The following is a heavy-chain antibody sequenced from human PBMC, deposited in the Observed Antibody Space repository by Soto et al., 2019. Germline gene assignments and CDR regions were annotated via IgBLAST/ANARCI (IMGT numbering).Heavy chain of an antibody. CDR3: ARVDGSGKENGMDV. J-gene: IGHJ6*02. CDR2: IWYDGSNK. CDR1: GFTFSSYG. D-gene: IGHD3-10*01. V-gene: IGHV3-30*19. Sequence: PGGSLRLSCAASGFTFSSYGMHWVRQAPGKGLEWVAVIWYDGSNKYYADSVKGRFTISRDNSKNTLYLQMNSLRAEDTAVYYCARVDGSGKENGMDVWGQGTTVTVSS.